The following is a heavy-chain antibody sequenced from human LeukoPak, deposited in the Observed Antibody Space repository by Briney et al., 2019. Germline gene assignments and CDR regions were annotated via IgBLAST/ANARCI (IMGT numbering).Heavy chain of an antibody. V-gene: IGHV4-34*01. D-gene: IGHD6-6*01. CDR2: INHSGST. Sequence: SETLSLTCAVYGGSFSGYYWSWIRQPPGKGLEWIGEINHSGSTNYNPSLKSRVTISVDTSKNQFSLKLSSVTAADTAVYYCARDRPTYYYMDVWGKGTTVTVSS. CDR3: ARDRPTYYYMDV. CDR1: GGSFSGYY. J-gene: IGHJ6*03.